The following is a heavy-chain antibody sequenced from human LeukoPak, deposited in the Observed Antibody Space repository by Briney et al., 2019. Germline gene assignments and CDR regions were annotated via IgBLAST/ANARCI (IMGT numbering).Heavy chain of an antibody. J-gene: IGHJ4*02. Sequence: GRSLRLSCAASGFTFSSYGMHWVRQAPGKGLEWVAVIWYDGSNKYYADSVKGRFTISRDNSKNTLYLQMNSLRAEDTAVYYCARSIAAARTYYFDYWGQGTLATVSS. D-gene: IGHD6-13*01. CDR3: ARSIAAARTYYFDY. V-gene: IGHV3-33*01. CDR1: GFTFSSYG. CDR2: IWYDGSNK.